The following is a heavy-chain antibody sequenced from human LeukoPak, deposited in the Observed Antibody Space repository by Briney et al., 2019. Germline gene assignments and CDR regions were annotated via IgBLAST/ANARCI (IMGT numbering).Heavy chain of an antibody. V-gene: IGHV3-30*18. CDR3: AKEYDSGWTSFDY. CDR1: GFTFSGYG. CDR2: ISDIGSQK. D-gene: IGHD6-19*01. J-gene: IGHJ4*02. Sequence: GGSLRLSCPASGFTFSGYGMHWVRQAPGKGLEWLAVISDIGSQKSYADSVKGRFTISRDNSKNTLFLQMNSLRPEDTAVYYCAKEYDSGWTSFDYWGRGTVVTVSS.